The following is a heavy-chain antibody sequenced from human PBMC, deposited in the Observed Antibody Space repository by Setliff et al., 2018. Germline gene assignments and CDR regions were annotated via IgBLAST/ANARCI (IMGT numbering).Heavy chain of an antibody. CDR3: ARQEDYYGSGRSDVDWFDP. V-gene: IGHV4-39*01. CDR2: IYYSGST. D-gene: IGHD3-10*01. CDR1: GGSISSSSYY. Sequence: SSETLSLTCTVSGGSISSSSYYWGWIRQPPGKGLEWIGSIYYSGSTYYNPSLKSRVTISVDTSKNQFSLKLSSVTAADTAVYYCARQEDYYGSGRSDVDWFDPWGQGTLVTVSS. J-gene: IGHJ5*02.